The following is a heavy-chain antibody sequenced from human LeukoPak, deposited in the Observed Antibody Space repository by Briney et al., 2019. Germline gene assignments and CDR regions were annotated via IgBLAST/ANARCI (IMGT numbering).Heavy chain of an antibody. CDR1: GFTFSSYA. CDR2: LSGAGGST. Sequence: GGSLRLSCAPSGFTFSSYAMSWVRQAPGKGREWVSSLSGAGGSTYYADSVKGRFTISRDNSKNTLYLQLNTLRADDTAVYYCAKDLKVGYGLDVWGQGTPVTVSS. CDR3: AKDLKVGYGLDV. J-gene: IGHJ6*02. V-gene: IGHV3-23*01.